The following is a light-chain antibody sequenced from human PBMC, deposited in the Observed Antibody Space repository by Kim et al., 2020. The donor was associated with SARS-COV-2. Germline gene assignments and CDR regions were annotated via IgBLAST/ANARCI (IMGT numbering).Light chain of an antibody. CDR3: QQCGRAPLT. J-gene: IGKJ1*01. V-gene: IGKV3-20*01. CDR2: DSS. Sequence: EIVLTQSPGTLSLSPGERATLSCRASQSVSSNYLAWYQQKPGQAPRLLIYDSSTRATGTPDRFSGSGSGTDFTLTISRLEPEDFAVYFCQQCGRAPLTFGQGTKVDIK. CDR1: QSVSSNY.